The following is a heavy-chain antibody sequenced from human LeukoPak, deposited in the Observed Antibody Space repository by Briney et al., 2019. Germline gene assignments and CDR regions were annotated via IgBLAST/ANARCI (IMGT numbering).Heavy chain of an antibody. CDR2: IYTSGST. CDR3: ARGLPPGDAFDI. CDR1: GGSISSGSYY. D-gene: IGHD5-12*01. J-gene: IGHJ3*02. Sequence: SETLSLTCTVSGGSISSGSYYWSWIRQPAGKGLEWIGRIYTSGSTNYNPSLKSRVTISVDTSKNQFSLKLSSVTAADTAVYYCARGLPPGDAFDIWGQGTMVTVSS. V-gene: IGHV4-61*02.